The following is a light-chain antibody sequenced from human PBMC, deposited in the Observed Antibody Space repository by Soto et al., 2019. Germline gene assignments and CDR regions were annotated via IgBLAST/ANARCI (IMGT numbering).Light chain of an antibody. J-gene: IGLJ3*02. CDR1: SRDVGTYNF. CDR2: EVT. CDR3: CSYAGRSTWV. V-gene: IGLV2-23*02. Sequence: QSVLTQPASVSGSLGQSITISCTGASRDVGTYNFVSWYQQDPGKAPKLMLYEVTKRPSGVSNRFSGSKSGNTASLTISGLQAEDEADYYCCSYAGRSTWVFGGGTKVTVL.